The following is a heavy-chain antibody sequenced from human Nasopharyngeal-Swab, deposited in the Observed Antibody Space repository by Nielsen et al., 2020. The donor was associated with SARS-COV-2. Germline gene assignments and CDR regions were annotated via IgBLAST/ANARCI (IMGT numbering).Heavy chain of an antibody. Sequence: GGSLRLSCAASGFTFSSYWMSWVRQAPGKGLEWVANIKQDGSEKYYVDSVKARFTISRDNAKNSLYLQMNSLRAEDTAVYYCARDSFSSVGAAGSSHYYYYGMDVWGQGTTVTVSS. CDR1: GFTFSSYW. D-gene: IGHD6-13*01. J-gene: IGHJ6*02. CDR3: ARDSFSSVGAAGSSHYYYYGMDV. CDR2: IKQDGSEK. V-gene: IGHV3-7*01.